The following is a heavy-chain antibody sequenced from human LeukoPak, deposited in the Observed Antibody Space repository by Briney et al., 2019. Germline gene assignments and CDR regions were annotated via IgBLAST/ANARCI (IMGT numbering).Heavy chain of an antibody. CDR3: ARGSYGDFDY. V-gene: IGHV3-21*01. J-gene: IGHJ4*02. CDR1: GFTFSTYT. Sequence: GGSLRFSCAASGFTFSTYTMNGVRQAPGKGLEWVSSISYTSSYIYYADSVKGRFTISRDNAKNSLYLQMNSLRAEDTAVYYCARGSYGDFDYWGQGTLVTVSS. D-gene: IGHD4-17*01. CDR2: ISYTSSYI.